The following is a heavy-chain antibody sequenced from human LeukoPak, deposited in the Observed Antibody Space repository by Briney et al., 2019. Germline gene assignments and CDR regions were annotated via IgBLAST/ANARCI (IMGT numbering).Heavy chain of an antibody. Sequence: ASVKVSCKTSGYTFTNDGISWVRQAPGLGLEWMGWISAYNGNTNYAQTLQGRVTMTTDTSTTTAYMELRSLRFDDTAVYYCARDQSVRLLQTSSTYFKHVFAIWGQGSMVTVSS. D-gene: IGHD6-13*01. CDR2: ISAYNGNT. J-gene: IGHJ3*02. CDR1: GYTFTNDG. V-gene: IGHV1-18*01. CDR3: ARDQSVRLLQTSSTYFKHVFAI.